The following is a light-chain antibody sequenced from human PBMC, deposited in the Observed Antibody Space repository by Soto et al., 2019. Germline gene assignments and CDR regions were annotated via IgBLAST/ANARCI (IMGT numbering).Light chain of an antibody. Sequence: QSALTRPPSWSGSPGQSVTTSCTGTSSDVGGYGYVSWYQHHPGKAPKLIIYEVSKRPSGVPDRFSASKSGNTASLTVSGLQDEDEDDYYCSSHGGRKNFYVFGTGTKVTVL. V-gene: IGLV2-8*01. CDR3: SSHGGRKNFYV. CDR2: EVS. CDR1: SSDVGGYGY. J-gene: IGLJ1*01.